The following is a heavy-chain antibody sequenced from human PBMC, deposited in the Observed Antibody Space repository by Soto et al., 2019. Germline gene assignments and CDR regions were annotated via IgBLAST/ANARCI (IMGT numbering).Heavy chain of an antibody. J-gene: IGHJ4*02. V-gene: IGHV3-23*01. Sequence: EVQLLESGGDLAQPGGSLRLICAASGFTFSNYAMTWVRQSPGKGLEWVSTITSAGSTFYGDTVKGRFTISRDNSKSTLYLQMNSLGAEDTAVYYCAKTDNFHSHSSGWANRFDSWGQGTLVTVSS. CDR3: AKTDNFHSHSSGWANRFDS. CDR1: GFTFSNYA. D-gene: IGHD6-19*01. CDR2: ITSAGST.